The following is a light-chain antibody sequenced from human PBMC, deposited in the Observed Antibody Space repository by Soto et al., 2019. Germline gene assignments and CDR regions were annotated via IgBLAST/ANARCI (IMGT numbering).Light chain of an antibody. CDR1: QSISSSK. Sequence: EVVMTPSPATLSVSPGESATLPCRASQSISSSKLAWYQQNPGQAPRLLLFGVSNRATGIPDRFSGSGSGTDFTLTISRLEPEDFAVYYCQQYGSSPFTFGPGTKVDIK. J-gene: IGKJ3*01. CDR2: GVS. CDR3: QQYGSSPFT. V-gene: IGKV3-20*01.